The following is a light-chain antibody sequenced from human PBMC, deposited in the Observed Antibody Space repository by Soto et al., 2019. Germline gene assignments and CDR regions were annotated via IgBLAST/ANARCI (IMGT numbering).Light chain of an antibody. CDR2: DAS. Sequence: EIVSTQSPATLSLSPGEIATLSGRASPSVSSYLAWYQKKPGQAPRLLMYDASKRTTGIPARFSGSGSGTDFTLTISSLEPEDSAVYDCQQRANWPHTFGQGTKLEIK. J-gene: IGKJ2*01. CDR3: QQRANWPHT. CDR1: PSVSSY. V-gene: IGKV3-11*01.